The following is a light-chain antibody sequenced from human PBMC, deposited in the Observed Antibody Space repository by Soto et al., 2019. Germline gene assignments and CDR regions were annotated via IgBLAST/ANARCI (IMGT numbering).Light chain of an antibody. CDR3: GTWDFSLNVVI. J-gene: IGLJ2*01. V-gene: IGLV1-51*01. CDR1: SSNIGSDY. Sequence: QSALTQPPSVSAAPGQKVTISCSGGSSNIGSDYVSWYQQLPRTAPKLLIYDNDKRPSGIPDRFSGSKSGTSATLGITGLQTGDEADYYCGTWDFSLNVVIFGGGTKLTVL. CDR2: DND.